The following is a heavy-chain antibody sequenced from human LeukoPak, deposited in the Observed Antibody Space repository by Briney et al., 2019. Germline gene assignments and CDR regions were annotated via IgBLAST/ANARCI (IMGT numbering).Heavy chain of an antibody. CDR3: AKEGSITMIVTRGYFDY. CDR1: GGSITNYY. CDR2: ISGSGGST. Sequence: ETLSLTCTVSGGSITNYYWSWVRQAPGKGLEWVSAISGSGGSTYYADSVKGRFTISRDNSKNTLYPQMNSLRAEDTAVYYCAKEGSITMIVTRGYFDYWGQGTLVTVSS. J-gene: IGHJ4*02. D-gene: IGHD3-22*01. V-gene: IGHV3-23*01.